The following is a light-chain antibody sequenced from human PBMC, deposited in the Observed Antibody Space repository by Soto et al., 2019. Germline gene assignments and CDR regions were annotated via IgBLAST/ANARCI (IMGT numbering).Light chain of an antibody. CDR1: SGSVSTSNY. CDR3: VLYVGSGIVV. J-gene: IGLJ2*01. CDR2: STN. V-gene: IGLV8-61*01. Sequence: QAVVTQEPSFSVSPGGTVTLTCGLSSGSVSTSNYASWYQQTPGQAPRTLVYSTNSRSSGVPDRFSGSILGNKAALTITGAQADDESDYYCVLYVGSGIVVFGGGTKLTVL.